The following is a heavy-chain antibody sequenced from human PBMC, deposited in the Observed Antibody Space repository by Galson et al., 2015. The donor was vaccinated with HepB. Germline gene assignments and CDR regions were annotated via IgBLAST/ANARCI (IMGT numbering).Heavy chain of an antibody. J-gene: IGHJ4*02. Sequence: SLRLSCAASGFTSSSHWMHWVRQAPGKGLVWVSRINSDGSSPNYADSVKGRFTISRDNAKNTLYLQMNSLRAEDTAVYYCAKDLEATFDYWGQGTLVTVSS. CDR2: INSDGSSP. CDR3: AKDLEATFDY. CDR1: GFTSSSHW. V-gene: IGHV3-74*01.